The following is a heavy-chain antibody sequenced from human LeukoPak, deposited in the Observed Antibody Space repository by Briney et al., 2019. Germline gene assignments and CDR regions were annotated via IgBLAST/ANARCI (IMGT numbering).Heavy chain of an antibody. Sequence: ASVKLSCKASGYTFTGYSIGWVRQAPGQGLEWIGWINPNSEGTNYAQKFQGRVTMTRDTSISTAYMELSRLRSDDTAVYYCARVGFDTAMVRTPYYYYYGMDVWGQGTTVTVSS. J-gene: IGHJ6*02. CDR1: GYTFTGYS. V-gene: IGHV1-2*02. D-gene: IGHD5-18*01. CDR2: INPNSEGT. CDR3: ARVGFDTAMVRTPYYYYYGMDV.